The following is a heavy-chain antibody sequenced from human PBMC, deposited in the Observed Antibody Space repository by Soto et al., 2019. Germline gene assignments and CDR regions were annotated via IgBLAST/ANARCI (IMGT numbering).Heavy chain of an antibody. J-gene: IGHJ4*02. Sequence: GGSLRLSCAASGFTFSSYAMSWVRQAPGKGLEWVSAISGSGGSTYYADSVKGRFTISRDKSKNTLYLQMNSLRAEDTAVYCCAKFLYPTYGFDYWGPGALVTVSS. D-gene: IGHD2-8*01. CDR3: AKFLYPTYGFDY. V-gene: IGHV3-23*01. CDR1: GFTFSSYA. CDR2: ISGSGGST.